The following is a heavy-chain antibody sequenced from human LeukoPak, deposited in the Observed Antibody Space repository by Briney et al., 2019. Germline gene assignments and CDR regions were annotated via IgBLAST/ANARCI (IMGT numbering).Heavy chain of an antibody. J-gene: IGHJ4*02. CDR3: ARDVLDSVTPFDY. CDR2: IYSGGST. V-gene: IGHV3-66*01. Sequence: AGGSLRLSCAASGFTVSSNYMSWVRQAPGKGLEWVSVIYSGGSTYYADSVKGRFTISRDNSKNTLYLQMNSLRAEDTAVYYCARDVLDSVTPFDYWGQGTLVTVSS. CDR1: GFTVSSNY. D-gene: IGHD5-18*01.